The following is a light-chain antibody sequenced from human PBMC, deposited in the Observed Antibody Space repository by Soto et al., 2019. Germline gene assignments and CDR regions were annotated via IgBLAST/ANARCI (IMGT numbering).Light chain of an antibody. CDR2: GS. V-gene: IGKV3-20*01. Sequence: ENLLTQSPVTLSLSPGDSATLSCRATHSVTSTYFAWYQQKPGQAPRLLIYGSTRATGIPDRFSGSRSGADFTLIIARLEPEDFAVYFCQQFSPSPLMYTFDQGTKLEIK. CDR3: QQFSPSPLMYT. CDR1: HSVTSTY. J-gene: IGKJ2*01.